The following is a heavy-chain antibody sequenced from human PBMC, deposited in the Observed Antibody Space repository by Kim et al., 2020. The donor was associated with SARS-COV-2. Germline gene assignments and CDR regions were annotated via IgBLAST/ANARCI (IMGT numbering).Heavy chain of an antibody. CDR2: VSPSDSTT. CDR3: ARCHYYDLRGSYWANSFDV. Sequence: SLKISCEGTGSTYTDFWIAWVRHMPGKGLEWIVIVSPSDSTTKYSPSFQGPVTISADKSINTAFLRRRSLKASDTAMYYFARCHYYDLRGSYWANSFDVWGLGTMVTVSS. D-gene: IGHD3-16*01. CDR1: GSTYTDFW. V-gene: IGHV5-51*01. J-gene: IGHJ3*01.